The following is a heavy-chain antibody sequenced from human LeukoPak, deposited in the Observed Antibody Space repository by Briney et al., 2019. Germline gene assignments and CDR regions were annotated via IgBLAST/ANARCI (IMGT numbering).Heavy chain of an antibody. J-gene: IGHJ5*02. V-gene: IGHV4-30-2*01. CDR3: ARGKSRELARGFDP. CDR1: GGSISSGDYY. D-gene: IGHD1-1*01. CDR2: INHSGST. Sequence: SETLSLTCTVSGGSISSGDYYWSWIRQPPGKGLEWIGYINHSGSTYYNPSLKSRVTISVDRSKNQFSLKLSSVTAADTAVYYCARGKSRELARGFDPWGQGTLVTVSS.